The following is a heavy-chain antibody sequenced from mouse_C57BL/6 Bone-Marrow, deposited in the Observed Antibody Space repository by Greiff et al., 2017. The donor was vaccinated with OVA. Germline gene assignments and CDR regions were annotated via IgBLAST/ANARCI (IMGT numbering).Heavy chain of an antibody. CDR2: IWSGGST. D-gene: IGHD2-3*01. V-gene: IGHV2-2*01. CDR1: GFSLTSYG. J-gene: IGHJ4*01. CDR3: ASPMMVTHYAMDY. Sequence: QVQLQQSGPGLVQPSQSLSITCTVSGFSLTSYGVHWVRQSPGKGLEWLGVIWSGGSTDYNAAFISRLSISKDNSKSQVFFKMNSLQADDTAIYYCASPMMVTHYAMDYWGQGTSVTVSS.